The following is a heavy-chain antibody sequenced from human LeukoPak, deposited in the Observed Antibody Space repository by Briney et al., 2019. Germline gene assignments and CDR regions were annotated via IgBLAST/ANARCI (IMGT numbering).Heavy chain of an antibody. CDR3: ARQSASWIQLWLGHFDY. Sequence: PSETLSLTCTVSGDSISSSSYYWGWIRQPPGKGLEWIGSIYYSGSTYYNPSLKSRVTISVDTSKNQSSLKLSSVTAADTAVYYCARQSASWIQLWLGHFDYWGQGTLVTVSS. V-gene: IGHV4-39*01. D-gene: IGHD5-18*01. CDR2: IYYSGST. CDR1: GDSISSSSYY. J-gene: IGHJ4*02.